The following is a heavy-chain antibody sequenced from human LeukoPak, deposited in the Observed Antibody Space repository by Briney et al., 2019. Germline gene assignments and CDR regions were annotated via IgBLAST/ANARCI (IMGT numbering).Heavy chain of an antibody. CDR2: IYYSGST. D-gene: IGHD1-7*01. J-gene: IGHJ6*03. CDR3: ASLYNWNYASPYYMDV. Sequence: SETLSLTCSVSGGSISSSSYYWGWIRQPPGKGLEWIGSIYYSGSTYYNPSLKSRVTISVDTSKNQFSLKLSSVTAADTAMYYCASLYNWNYASPYYMDVWGKGTTVTVSS. V-gene: IGHV4-39*07. CDR1: GGSISSSSYY.